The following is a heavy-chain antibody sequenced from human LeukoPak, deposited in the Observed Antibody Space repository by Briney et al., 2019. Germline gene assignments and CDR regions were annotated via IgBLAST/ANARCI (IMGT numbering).Heavy chain of an antibody. Sequence: SETLSLTCTVSGGSLSGHYWSWIRQPPGKRLEWIGYVSYTGRTKYNPSLQSRVTISIDTSKSQFSLKLTSVTSAATAVYSCARLLDNDTSGDPDTFDVWGQGTTVIVSS. J-gene: IGHJ3*01. D-gene: IGHD3-22*01. CDR3: ARLLDNDTSGDPDTFDV. CDR2: VSYTGRT. V-gene: IGHV4-59*11. CDR1: GGSLSGHY.